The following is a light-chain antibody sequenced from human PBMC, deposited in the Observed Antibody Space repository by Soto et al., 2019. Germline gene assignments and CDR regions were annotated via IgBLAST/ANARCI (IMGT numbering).Light chain of an antibody. J-gene: IGKJ1*01. Sequence: IMMKKSPSTMAVSTGERATLSCRASQSVSRDLAWYHQKPGQAPRLLIYGASTRATGIPARFSGSGSGTEVTLTINSLQSEDFEVYYCQQYNNWPRTFGQGTKGDIK. V-gene: IGKV3-15*01. CDR2: GAS. CDR1: QSVSRD. CDR3: QQYNNWPRT.